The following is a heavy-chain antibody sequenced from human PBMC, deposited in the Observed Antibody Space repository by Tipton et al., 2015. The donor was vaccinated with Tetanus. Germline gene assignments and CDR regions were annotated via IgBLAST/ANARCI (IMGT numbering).Heavy chain of an antibody. V-gene: IGHV3-53*01. J-gene: IGHJ3*02. D-gene: IGHD3-16*01. CDR1: GFIVSSHY. Sequence: SLRLSCVASGFIVSSHYMSWVRQAPGKGLEWVSVMYSGGDTYYVDSVKGRFSISRDNAKNTLYLQMNSLRVEDTAVYYCARTWGVWVTSIDAFDIWGQGTKVAVSS. CDR2: MYSGGDT. CDR3: ARTWGVWVTSIDAFDI.